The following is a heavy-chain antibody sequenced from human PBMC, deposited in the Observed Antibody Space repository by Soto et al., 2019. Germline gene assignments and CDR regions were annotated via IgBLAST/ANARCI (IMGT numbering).Heavy chain of an antibody. V-gene: IGHV3-23*01. J-gene: IGHJ4*02. CDR1: CFTFSSYA. Sequence: GGSLRLSCASSCFTFSSYAMSWVRQAPGKGLEWVSTISGSGGTTYYADSVKGRFTISRDNSKNTLYLQMNSLRAEDTAIYYCAKNKETGTTGGLGYWGQGTLVTVSS. D-gene: IGHD1-1*01. CDR2: ISGSGGTT. CDR3: AKNKETGTTGGLGY.